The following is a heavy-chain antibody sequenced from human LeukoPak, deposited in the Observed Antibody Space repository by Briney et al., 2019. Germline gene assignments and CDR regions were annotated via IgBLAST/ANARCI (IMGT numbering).Heavy chain of an antibody. CDR2: ISGSGGST. CDR1: GFTFSSYA. D-gene: IGHD6-13*01. J-gene: IGHJ6*03. Sequence: GGSLRLSCAASGFTFSSYAMNWVRQAPGKGLEWVSTISGSGGSTYYADSVKGRFTISRDNSKNTLYLQMNSLRAEDTAVYYCARVSSSWTYYYYYMDVWGKGTTVTISS. V-gene: IGHV3-23*01. CDR3: ARVSSSWTYYYYYMDV.